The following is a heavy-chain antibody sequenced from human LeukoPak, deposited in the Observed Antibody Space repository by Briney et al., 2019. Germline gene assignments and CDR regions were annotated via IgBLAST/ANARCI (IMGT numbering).Heavy chain of an antibody. CDR3: VKIAANYFDY. J-gene: IGHJ4*02. V-gene: IGHV3-64D*09. D-gene: IGHD6-13*01. Sequence: GGSLRLSCSASGFTFSSYAMHWVRQAPGKGLEYVSAISSNGGSTYYADSVKGRFTISRDNSKSTLYLQMSSLRAEDTAVYYCVKIAANYFDYWGQGTLVTVSS. CDR2: ISSNGGST. CDR1: GFTFSSYA.